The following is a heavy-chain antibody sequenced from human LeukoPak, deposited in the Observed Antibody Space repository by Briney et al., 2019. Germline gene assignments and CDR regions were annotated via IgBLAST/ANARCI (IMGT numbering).Heavy chain of an antibody. Sequence: ASVKVSCKASGYTFTGYYMHWVRQAPGQGFEWMGWINPNSGDTNYSQKVQGRVTMTRDTSISTAHMELRRLRSDDTAVYYCARANPLYCSSTTCLFDYWGQGTLVTVSS. CDR2: INPNSGDT. CDR3: ARANPLYCSSTTCLFDY. V-gene: IGHV1-2*02. J-gene: IGHJ4*02. CDR1: GYTFTGYY. D-gene: IGHD2-2*01.